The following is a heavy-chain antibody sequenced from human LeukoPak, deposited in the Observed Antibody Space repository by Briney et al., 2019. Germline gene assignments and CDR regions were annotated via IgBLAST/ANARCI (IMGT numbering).Heavy chain of an antibody. Sequence: GESLKISCKGSGYSFTSYWIGWVRQMPGKGLEWMGIIYPGDSDTRYSPSFQGQVTISADKSISTAYLQWSSLKAPDTAMYYCARSDYSNYDGPLENWFDPWGQGTLVTVSS. CDR3: ARSDYSNYDGPLENWFDP. V-gene: IGHV5-51*01. J-gene: IGHJ5*02. D-gene: IGHD4-11*01. CDR1: GYSFTSYW. CDR2: IYPGDSDT.